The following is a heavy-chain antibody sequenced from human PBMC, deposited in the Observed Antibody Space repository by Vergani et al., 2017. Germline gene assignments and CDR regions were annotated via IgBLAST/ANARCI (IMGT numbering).Heavy chain of an antibody. D-gene: IGHD3-22*01. CDR2: IYSTGST. J-gene: IGHJ4*02. CDR3: ARMGGYDEGDAFRIGYFDS. CDR1: GYSISSGYY. Sequence: QVQLQESGPGLVKPSETLSLTCVVSGYSISSGYYWGWIRQPPGKGLEWIGYIYSTGSTHHNPSLRRRINMSVDTSKNQFSLKLNSVTAADTAMYYCARMGGYDEGDAFRIGYFDSWGPGILVTVSS. V-gene: IGHV4-28*01.